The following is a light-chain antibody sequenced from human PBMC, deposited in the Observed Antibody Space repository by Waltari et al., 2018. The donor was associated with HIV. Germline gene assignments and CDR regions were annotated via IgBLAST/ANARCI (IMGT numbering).Light chain of an antibody. CDR1: QSVSSY. Sequence: EIVLTQSPATLSLSPGERATLSCRASQSVSSYLAWYQQKPGQAPRLLIYDASNRATGIPARFSGSGSGTDFTLTISSLEPEDFAVYYCQQRSNWHTFGQGTKVEIK. J-gene: IGKJ1*01. CDR2: DAS. V-gene: IGKV3-11*01. CDR3: QQRSNWHT.